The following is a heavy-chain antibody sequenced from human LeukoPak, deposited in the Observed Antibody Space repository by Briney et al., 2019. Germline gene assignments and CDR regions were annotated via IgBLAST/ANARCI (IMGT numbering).Heavy chain of an antibody. CDR2: ISGSGGST. J-gene: IGHJ4*02. D-gene: IGHD5-18*01. Sequence: GGSLRLSCAASGFTFSSYGMSWVRQAPGKGLEWVSAISGSGGSTYYADSVKGRFTISRDNSKNTLYLQMNSLRAEDTAVYYCAKDPLAAMVTIDYWGQGTLVTVSS. CDR3: AKDPLAAMVTIDY. V-gene: IGHV3-23*01. CDR1: GFTFSSYG.